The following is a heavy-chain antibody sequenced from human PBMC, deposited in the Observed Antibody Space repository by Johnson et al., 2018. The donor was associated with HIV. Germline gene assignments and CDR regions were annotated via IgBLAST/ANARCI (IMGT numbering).Heavy chain of an antibody. V-gene: IGHV3-13*01. CDR2: IGPTGDT. Sequence: VQLVESGGGLVQPGGSLRLSCAASGFTFRNHDMHWVRQATGKGLEWVSAIGPTGDTYYPGSVKGRFTISRDNSKNTLYLQMNSLRAEDTAVYYGARARDRSSSRDAFDIWGQGTMVTVSS. J-gene: IGHJ3*02. CDR3: ARARDRSSSRDAFDI. D-gene: IGHD6-13*01. CDR1: GFTFRNHD.